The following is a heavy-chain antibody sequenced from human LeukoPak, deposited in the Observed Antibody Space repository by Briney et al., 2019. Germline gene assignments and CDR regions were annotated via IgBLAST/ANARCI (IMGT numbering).Heavy chain of an antibody. J-gene: IGHJ4*02. CDR1: GFTFYDYA. V-gene: IGHV3-9*01. CDR3: ARGSTYSSGWYTGFDY. D-gene: IGHD6-19*01. CDR2: ISWNSGSI. Sequence: PGGSLRLSRAASGFTFYDYAMHWVRQAPGKGLEWISGISWNSGSIGYADCVKGRFTISRDNAKKSVYLQMNSLRAEDTAVYYCARGSTYSSGWYTGFDYWGQGTLVTVSS.